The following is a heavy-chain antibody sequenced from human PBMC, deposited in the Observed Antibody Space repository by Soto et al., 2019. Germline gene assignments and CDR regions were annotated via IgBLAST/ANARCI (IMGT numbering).Heavy chain of an antibody. CDR1: GFTVSSKY. Sequence: VGSLRLSCAASGFTVSSKYMSWVRQAPGKGLEWVSIIWSAGLIYYADSVRGRFTISRDISKNILYLEMTSLRADDTAVYYCAREAPMDVWGQGTTVTV. CDR2: IWSAGLI. V-gene: IGHV3-53*01. J-gene: IGHJ6*02. CDR3: AREAPMDV.